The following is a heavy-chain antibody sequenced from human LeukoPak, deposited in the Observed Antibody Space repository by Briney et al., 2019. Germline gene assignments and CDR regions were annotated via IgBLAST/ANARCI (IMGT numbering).Heavy chain of an antibody. Sequence: ASVKVSCKVSGYTLTELSMHWVRQAPGKGLEWMGGFDPEDGETIYAQKFQGRVTMTEDTSTDTAYMELSSLRSEDTAVYYCATDRKQLVPGPPYFQHWGQGTLVTVSS. CDR1: GYTLTELS. J-gene: IGHJ1*01. CDR3: ATDRKQLVPGPPYFQH. V-gene: IGHV1-24*01. D-gene: IGHD6-6*01. CDR2: FDPEDGET.